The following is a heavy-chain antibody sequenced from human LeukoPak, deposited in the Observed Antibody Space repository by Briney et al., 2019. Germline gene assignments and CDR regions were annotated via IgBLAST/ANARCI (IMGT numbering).Heavy chain of an antibody. CDR2: IYSGGST. J-gene: IGHJ2*01. CDR3: ARDSVGARYWYFDL. D-gene: IGHD1-26*01. CDR1: GFTVSSNY. V-gene: IGHV3-53*01. Sequence: GGSLRLSCAASGFTVSSNYMSWVRQAPGKGLEWVSVIYSGGSTYYADSVKGRFTISRDNSKNTLYLQMNSLRAEDTAVYYCARDSVGARYWYFDLWGRGTLVTVSS.